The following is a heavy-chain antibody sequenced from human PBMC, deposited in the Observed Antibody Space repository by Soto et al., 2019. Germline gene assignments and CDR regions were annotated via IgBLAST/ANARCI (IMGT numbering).Heavy chain of an antibody. CDR3: VRGGGTYYVDM. CDR1: GFSFSDYY. CDR2: ISSSASFT. J-gene: IGHJ3*01. D-gene: IGHD3-16*01. Sequence: QVQLVESGGGLVKPGGSLRLSCTASGFSFSDYYMSWIRQAPGKGLECISYISSSASFTNNADSVKGRFTISRDNANNSVYLQMNSLRVEDTAVYYCVRGGGTYYVDMWGQGTMVTVSS. V-gene: IGHV3-11*05.